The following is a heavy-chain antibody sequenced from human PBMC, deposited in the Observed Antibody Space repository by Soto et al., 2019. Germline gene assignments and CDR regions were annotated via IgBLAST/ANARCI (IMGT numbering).Heavy chain of an antibody. Sequence: SSVKVSCKASGFTFTSSAVQWVRQARGQRLEWIGWIVVGSGNTNYAQKFQERVTITRDMSTSTAYMELSSLRSEDTAVYYCAADPAYYYDSSGSDPAYWGQGTLVTVSS. J-gene: IGHJ4*02. V-gene: IGHV1-58*01. D-gene: IGHD3-22*01. CDR1: GFTFTSSA. CDR3: AADPAYYYDSSGSDPAY. CDR2: IVVGSGNT.